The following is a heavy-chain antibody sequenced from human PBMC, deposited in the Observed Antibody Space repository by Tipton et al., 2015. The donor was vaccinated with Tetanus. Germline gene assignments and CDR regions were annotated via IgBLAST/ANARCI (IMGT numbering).Heavy chain of an antibody. V-gene: IGHV4-59*12. D-gene: IGHD3-10*01. J-gene: IGHJ3*02. CDR1: GGSISSYY. CDR3: ASHYGSESDDAFDI. Sequence: TLSLTCTVSGGSISSYYWSWIRQPPGKGLEWIGYIYYSGSTNYNPSLKSRVTISVDTSKNQFSLKLSSVTAADTAVYYCASHYGSESDDAFDIWGQGTMVTVSS. CDR2: IYYSGST.